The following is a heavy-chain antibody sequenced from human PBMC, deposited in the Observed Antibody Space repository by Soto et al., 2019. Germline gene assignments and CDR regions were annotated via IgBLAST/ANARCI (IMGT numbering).Heavy chain of an antibody. V-gene: IGHV4-31*03. Sequence: QVQLQESGPGLVKPSQTLSLTCTVSGGSISSGGYYWSWIRQHPGKGLEWIGYIYYSGSTYYNPSLKSRVTTSVDTSQNQFSLKLSSVTAADTAVYYCARVKYSGHDYYFDYWGQGTLVTVSS. J-gene: IGHJ4*02. CDR1: GGSISSGGYY. CDR2: IYYSGST. D-gene: IGHD5-12*01. CDR3: ARVKYSGHDYYFDY.